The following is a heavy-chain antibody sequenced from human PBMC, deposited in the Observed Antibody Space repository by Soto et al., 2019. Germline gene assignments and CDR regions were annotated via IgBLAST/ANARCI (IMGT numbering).Heavy chain of an antibody. Sequence: SETLSLTWTVSGGFPSSYYWSLIRQSAGKGLEWIGRIYTSGSTNYNPSLKSRVTMSVDTSKNQFSLKLTSVTAADTAIYYCARDGGYYYGSGSFRYAMDVWGQAITVA. CDR2: IYTSGST. D-gene: IGHD3-10*01. J-gene: IGHJ6*02. CDR1: GGFPSSYY. CDR3: ARDGGYYYGSGSFRYAMDV. V-gene: IGHV4-4*07.